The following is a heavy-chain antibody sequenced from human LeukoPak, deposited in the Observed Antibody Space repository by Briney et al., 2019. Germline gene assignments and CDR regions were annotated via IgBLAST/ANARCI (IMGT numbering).Heavy chain of an antibody. D-gene: IGHD6-19*01. CDR2: ISGSGGIT. Sequence: PGGSLRLSCAASGFTFSSYAMSWVRQAPGKGLEWVSHISGSGGITYHADSVKGRFTISRDNSRNTVYLQMNSLRAEDTAVYYCAKTTAGHSSGRDPGWPIDYWGQGTLVTVSS. J-gene: IGHJ4*02. CDR3: AKTTAGHSSGRDPGWPIDY. V-gene: IGHV3-23*01. CDR1: GFTFSSYA.